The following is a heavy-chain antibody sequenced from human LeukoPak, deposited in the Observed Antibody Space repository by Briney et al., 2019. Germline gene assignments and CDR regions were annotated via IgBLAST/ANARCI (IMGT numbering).Heavy chain of an antibody. Sequence: SETLSLTCTVSGGSISSSSYYWGWIRHPPGKGLEWIGSIYYSGSTYYNPSLKSRVTISVDTSKNQFSLKLSSVTAADTAVYYCARLLYYYDSSGYPGYWGQGTLGTVSS. J-gene: IGHJ4*02. CDR3: ARLLYYYDSSGYPGY. V-gene: IGHV4-39*01. CDR1: GGSISSSSYY. D-gene: IGHD3-22*01. CDR2: IYYSGST.